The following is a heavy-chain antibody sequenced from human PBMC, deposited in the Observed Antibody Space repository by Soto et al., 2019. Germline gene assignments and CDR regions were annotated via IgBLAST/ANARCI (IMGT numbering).Heavy chain of an antibody. Sequence: GGSLRLSCAASGFTFSSYAMSWVRQAPGKGLEWVSAISGSGGSTYYADSVKGRFTISRDNAENTLFLHMNSLSAEDAGIYYCTKDTFGAWDSWGQGTLVTVSS. CDR3: TKDTFGAWDS. J-gene: IGHJ4*02. V-gene: IGHV3-23*01. CDR2: ISGSGGST. D-gene: IGHD3-10*01. CDR1: GFTFSSYA.